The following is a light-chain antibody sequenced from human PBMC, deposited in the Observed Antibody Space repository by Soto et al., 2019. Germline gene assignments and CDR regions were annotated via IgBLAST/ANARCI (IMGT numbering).Light chain of an antibody. Sequence: DIQMTPSPPSLSAPVGDRVTITCQARQGIRKALNWYQHNPGKAPKLLIYDASNLETGVSSRFSGSGSGTHFTFTISILQPEDLATYYCQQYNNLIPLYNFGQVTRLDIK. CDR1: QGIRKA. V-gene: IGKV1-33*01. CDR3: QQYNNLIPLYN. CDR2: DAS. J-gene: IGKJ2*01.